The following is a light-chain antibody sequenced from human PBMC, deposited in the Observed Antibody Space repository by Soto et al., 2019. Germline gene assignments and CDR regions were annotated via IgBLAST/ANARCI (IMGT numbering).Light chain of an antibody. Sequence: EIVLTQSPATLSLSPGERATLSCRASQSVTTYLAWYQHKPGQAPRLLIYDASTRATGIPARFSGSGSGTDFTLTISSLEPEDFAIYYCQQRGNWPSFGGGTKVEMK. CDR3: QQRGNWPS. CDR1: QSVTTY. CDR2: DAS. V-gene: IGKV3-11*01. J-gene: IGKJ4*01.